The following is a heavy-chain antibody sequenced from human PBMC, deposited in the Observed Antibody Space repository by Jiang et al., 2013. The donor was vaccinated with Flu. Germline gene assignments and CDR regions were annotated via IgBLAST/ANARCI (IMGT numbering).Heavy chain of an antibody. D-gene: IGHD5-12*01. CDR2: IIPILGVT. Sequence: VQLVESGAEVKKPGSSVKVSCKASGGTFYSYAISWVRQAPGQGLEWMGGIIPILGVTNYAQKFQGRITMTADTSTSTAYMELRSLRSEDAAVYYCARDGGWSGYESQFYGMDVWGQGTTVTVSS. CDR1: GGTFYSYA. V-gene: IGHV1-69*10. J-gene: IGHJ6*02. CDR3: ARDGGWSGYESQFYGMDV.